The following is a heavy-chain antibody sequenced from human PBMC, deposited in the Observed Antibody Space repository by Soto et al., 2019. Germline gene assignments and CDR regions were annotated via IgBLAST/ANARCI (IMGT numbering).Heavy chain of an antibody. V-gene: IGHV3-33*01. Sequence: PGGSLRLSCAVTGFDFTTYAMHWVRQTPDKGLEWVAIIWFDGIKEFYAESVRGRFTTSIDTSKNTVFLQMNNVRAEDTALYYCTRATFDVWGQGTTVTVSS. CDR2: IWFDGIKE. J-gene: IGHJ6*02. CDR1: GFDFTTYA. CDR3: TRATFDV.